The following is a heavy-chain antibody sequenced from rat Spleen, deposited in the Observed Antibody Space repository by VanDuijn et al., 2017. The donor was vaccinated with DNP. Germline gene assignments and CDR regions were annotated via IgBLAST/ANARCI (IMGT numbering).Heavy chain of an antibody. V-gene: IGHV3-1*01. D-gene: IGHD1-11*01. CDR1: GYSITSNY. CDR3: ARGLNYGGYNYYWYFDF. CDR2: INYSGST. J-gene: IGHJ1*01. Sequence: EVQLQESGPGLVKPSQSLSLTCSVTGYSITSNYWGWIRKFPGNRMEWIGHINYSGSTNYNPSLKSRVSITRDTSRNQFFLQLNSVTTEDTATYYCARGLNYGGYNYYWYFDFWGPGIMVTVSS.